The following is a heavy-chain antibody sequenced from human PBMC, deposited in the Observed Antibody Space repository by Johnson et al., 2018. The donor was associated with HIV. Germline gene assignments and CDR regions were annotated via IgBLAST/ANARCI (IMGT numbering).Heavy chain of an antibody. J-gene: IGHJ3*02. Sequence: QVQLVESGGGVVQPGRSLRLSCAASGFTFSSYGMHWVRQAPGKGLEWVAVIWYDGSNKYYADSVKGRFTISRENSKNTLYLQMNSLRAEDTGGYYWARGDDRESGRAQNTGAFDIWGQGTMVTVSS. D-gene: IGHD3-3*01. CDR3: ARGDDRESGRAQNTGAFDI. V-gene: IGHV3-33*01. CDR1: GFTFSSYG. CDR2: IWYDGSNK.